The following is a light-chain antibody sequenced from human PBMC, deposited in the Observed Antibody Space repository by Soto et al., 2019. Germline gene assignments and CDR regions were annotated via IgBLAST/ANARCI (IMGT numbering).Light chain of an antibody. J-gene: IGLJ1*01. V-gene: IGLV2-14*01. Sequence: QSALTQPASVSGSPGQSITISCTGTSSDIGGYYVVSWYQQHPGKAPTLIIYDVSNRPSGSSSRFSGSKTGNTATLTISGLEDEDEAYYYSSSYSSSTGPLVFGTGTKVTVL. CDR3: SSYSSSTGPLV. CDR2: DVS. CDR1: SSDIGGYYV.